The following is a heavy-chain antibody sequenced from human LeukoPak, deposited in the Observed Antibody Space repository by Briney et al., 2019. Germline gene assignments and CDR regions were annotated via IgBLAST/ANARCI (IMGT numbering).Heavy chain of an antibody. CDR2: ISAYNGNT. D-gene: IGHD3-3*01. CDR1: GYTFTSYG. J-gene: IGHJ6*02. V-gene: IGHV1-18*01. CDR3: ARLSLGIFGVVIQYGMDV. Sequence: ASVKVSCKASGYTFTSYGISWVRQAPGQGLEWMGWISAYNGNTNYAQKLQGRVTMTTDTSTSTAYMELRSLRSDDTAVYYCARLSLGIFGVVIQYGMDVWGRGTTVTVSS.